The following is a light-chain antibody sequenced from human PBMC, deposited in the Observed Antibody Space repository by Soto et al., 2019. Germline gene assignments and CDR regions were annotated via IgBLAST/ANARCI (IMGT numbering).Light chain of an antibody. CDR3: QQYGGSPRT. CDR2: GAS. CDR1: QSVSSSY. J-gene: IGKJ2*01. V-gene: IGKV3-20*01. Sequence: EIVLTQSPGTLSLSPGERATLSCRASQSVSSSYLAWYQQKPGQAPRLLIYGASSRATGIPDGFSGSGSGTDFTLTISRLEPEDFAVYYCQQYGGSPRTFGQGTKLEIK.